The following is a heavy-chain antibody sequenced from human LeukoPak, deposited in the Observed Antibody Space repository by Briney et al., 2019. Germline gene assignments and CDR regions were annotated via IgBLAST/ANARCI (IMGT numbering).Heavy chain of an antibody. D-gene: IGHD2/OR15-2a*01. CDR2: IYSSGST. Sequence: SETLSLTCTVSGGSTSSYYWSWIRQPPGKGLEWIGYIYSSGSTNYNPSLKSRVIISLDTSKSQFSLKLSSVTAADTAVYYCARSFSARMFFDYWGQGSLVTVSS. V-gene: IGHV4-59*01. CDR1: GGSTSSYY. J-gene: IGHJ4*02. CDR3: ARSFSARMFFDY.